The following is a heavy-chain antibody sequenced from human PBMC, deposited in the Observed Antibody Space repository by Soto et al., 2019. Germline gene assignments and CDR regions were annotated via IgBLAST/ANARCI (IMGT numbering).Heavy chain of an antibody. V-gene: IGHV1-69*13. D-gene: IGHD6-19*01. Sequence: SVKVSCKASGGTFSSYAISWVRQAPGQGLEWMGGIIPIFGTANYAQKFQGRVTITADESTSTAYMELSSLRSEDTAVYYCASLAGAQNYYGMDVWGQGTTVTVSS. CDR1: GGTFSSYA. CDR3: ASLAGAQNYYGMDV. CDR2: IIPIFGTA. J-gene: IGHJ6*02.